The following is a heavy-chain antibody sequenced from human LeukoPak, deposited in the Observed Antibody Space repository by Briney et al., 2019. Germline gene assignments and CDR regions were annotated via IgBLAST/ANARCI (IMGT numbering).Heavy chain of an antibody. CDR2: MGSSGSTI. V-gene: IGHV3-11*04. Sequence: GGSLRLSCAASGFTFNDYYMSWIRQAPGKGLEWVSYMGSSGSTIYYADPVKGRFTISRDNAKNSLYLQMNSLRAEDTAVYYCAGTIQLWLLRFDPWGQGTLVTVSS. CDR3: AGTIQLWLLRFDP. J-gene: IGHJ5*02. D-gene: IGHD5-18*01. CDR1: GFTFNDYY.